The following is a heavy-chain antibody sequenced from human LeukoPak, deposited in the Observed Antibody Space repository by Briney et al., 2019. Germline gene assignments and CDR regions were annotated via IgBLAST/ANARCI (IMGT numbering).Heavy chain of an antibody. Sequence: SVKVSCKASGGTFSSYTISWVRQAPGQGLEWMGRIIPILGIANYAQKFQGRVTITADKSTSTAYMELSSLRSEDTAVYYCAREDGDYYYMHVWGKGTTVTVSS. D-gene: IGHD4-17*01. J-gene: IGHJ6*03. CDR2: IIPILGIA. CDR3: AREDGDYYYMHV. V-gene: IGHV1-69*04. CDR1: GGTFSSYT.